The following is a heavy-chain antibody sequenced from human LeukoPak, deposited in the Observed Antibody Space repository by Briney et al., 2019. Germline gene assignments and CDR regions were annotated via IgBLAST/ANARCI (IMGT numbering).Heavy chain of an antibody. Sequence: GASVKVSCKASGYTFTGYYMHWVRQAPGQGLEWMGWINPNSGGTNYAQKFQGRVTMTRDTSISTAYMGLSRLRSDDTAVYYCARKFYSSGGSCYSPWFDPWGQGTLVTVSS. J-gene: IGHJ5*02. CDR1: GYTFTGYY. D-gene: IGHD2-15*01. V-gene: IGHV1-2*02. CDR2: INPNSGGT. CDR3: ARKFYSSGGSCYSPWFDP.